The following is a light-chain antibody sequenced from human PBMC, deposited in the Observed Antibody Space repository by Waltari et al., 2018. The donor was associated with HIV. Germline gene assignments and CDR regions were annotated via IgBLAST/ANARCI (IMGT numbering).Light chain of an antibody. J-gene: IGLJ3*02. CDR3: QSYDTSLSGVV. Sequence: QSVLTQPPSLSGAPGQRVTISCTGSSSNIGTGYEVHWYQQVTGTAPKLLICGDCNRPSGVPDRFSGSKSGTSASLAITGLQAEDEAVYYCQSYDTSLSGVVFGGGTKLTVL. CDR1: SSNIGTGYE. V-gene: IGLV1-40*01. CDR2: GDC.